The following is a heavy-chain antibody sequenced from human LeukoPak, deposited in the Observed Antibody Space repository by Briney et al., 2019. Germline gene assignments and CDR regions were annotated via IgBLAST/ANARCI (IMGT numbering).Heavy chain of an antibody. CDR1: GGSISSYY. CDR2: IYYSGTT. V-gene: IGHV4-59*08. Sequence: SSETLSLTCTVSGGSISSYYWSWIRQPPGKGLEWIGYIYYSGTTNYNPSLKSRVTISADTSKNQFSLKLSSVTAADTAVYYCARSSSSSPLKWFDPWGQGSLVTVSS. D-gene: IGHD6-13*01. J-gene: IGHJ5*02. CDR3: ARSSSSSPLKWFDP.